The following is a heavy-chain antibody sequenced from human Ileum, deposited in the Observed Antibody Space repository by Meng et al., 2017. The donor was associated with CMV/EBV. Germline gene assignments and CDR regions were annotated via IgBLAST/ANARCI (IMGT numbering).Heavy chain of an antibody. D-gene: IGHD2-21*02. V-gene: IGHV3-23*01. CDR1: GFTFGSYA. Sequence: VVLLGAGESLVQTGGSLRLPCAASGFTFGSYAMSWVRQAPGKGPEWVSGISGSGGTTIRYADSVKGRFTISGDNAKNTVYLQMNSLRDEDTAIYYCLILPPGYWGQGTLVTVSS. J-gene: IGHJ4*02. CDR2: ISGSGGTT. CDR3: LILPPGY.